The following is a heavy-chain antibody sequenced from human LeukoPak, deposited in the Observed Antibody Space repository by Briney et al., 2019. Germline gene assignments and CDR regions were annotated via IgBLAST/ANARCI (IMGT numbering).Heavy chain of an antibody. Sequence: GSSVKVSCKASGGTFSNYAISWVRQAPGQGLEWMGGFIPIFGTANYAQKFQGRVTITADESTSTAYMELSSLRSEDTAVYYCARGPVDTAMDPLYYFDYWGQGTLVTVSS. V-gene: IGHV1-69*01. CDR1: GGTFSNYA. CDR2: FIPIFGTA. D-gene: IGHD5-18*01. CDR3: ARGPVDTAMDPLYYFDY. J-gene: IGHJ4*02.